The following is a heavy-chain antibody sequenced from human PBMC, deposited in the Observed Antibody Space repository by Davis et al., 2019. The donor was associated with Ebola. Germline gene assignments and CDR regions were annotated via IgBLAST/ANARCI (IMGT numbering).Heavy chain of an antibody. D-gene: IGHD6-6*01. CDR1: GFTFSSNE. CDR3: ARGDTSSSFYYYYAMDV. J-gene: IGHJ6*02. CDR2: IDSSASTI. V-gene: IGHV3-48*03. Sequence: GGSLRLSCEVSGFTFSSNEMTWVRQAPGKGLEWVSYIDSSASTIYYADSVKGRFTISRDNAKNSLYLQMNSLRAGDTAVYYCARGDTSSSFYYYYAMDVWGQGTTVTVSS.